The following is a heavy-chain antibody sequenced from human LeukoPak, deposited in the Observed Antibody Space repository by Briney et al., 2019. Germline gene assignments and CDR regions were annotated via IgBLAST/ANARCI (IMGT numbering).Heavy chain of an antibody. Sequence: SETLSLTCTVSGGSISSGGYSWSWIRQPPGKGLEWIGYIYHSGSTYYNPSLKSRVTISVDRSKNQFSLKLSSVTAADTAVYYCASYSGYDSLFDYWGQGTLVTVSS. D-gene: IGHD5-12*01. CDR2: IYHSGST. CDR3: ASYSGYDSLFDY. V-gene: IGHV4-30-2*01. J-gene: IGHJ4*02. CDR1: GGSISSGGYS.